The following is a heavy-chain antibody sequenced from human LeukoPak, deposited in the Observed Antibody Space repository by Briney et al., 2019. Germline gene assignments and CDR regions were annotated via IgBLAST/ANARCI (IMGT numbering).Heavy chain of an antibody. CDR2: ISGSGGST. V-gene: IGHV3-23*01. CDR3: ARDNGVVHGVYYMDV. Sequence: GGSLRLSCAASGITFSSYAMSWVRQAPGKGLEWVSVISGSGGSTYYADSVRGRFTLSRDNSKRMLYLQMNSLRAEDTAVYYCARDNGVVHGVYYMDVWGKGTTVTVS. D-gene: IGHD3-3*01. CDR1: GITFSSYA. J-gene: IGHJ6*03.